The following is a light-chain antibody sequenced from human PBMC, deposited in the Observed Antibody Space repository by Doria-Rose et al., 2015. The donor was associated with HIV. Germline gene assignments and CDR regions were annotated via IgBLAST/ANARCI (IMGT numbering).Light chain of an antibody. CDR2: DAS. J-gene: IGKJ3*01. CDR3: QQFNSYPHT. CDR1: TGISSA. V-gene: IGKV1-13*02. Sequence: PSSMSASVGDRVTITCRAITGISSALAWYQLQPGKTPKLLIYDASTLGSGVPSRFSGSGSGTDFTLTISSLQPEDFATYCCQQFNSYPHTFGPGTKVDVK.